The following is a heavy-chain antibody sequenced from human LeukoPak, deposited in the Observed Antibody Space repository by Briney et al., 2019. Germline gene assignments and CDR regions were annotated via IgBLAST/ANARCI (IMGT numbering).Heavy chain of an antibody. J-gene: IGHJ4*02. CDR2: ISGGDGST. CDR1: GFPFSSYA. CDR3: AKVRGSERPKYYFEY. D-gene: IGHD3-10*01. Sequence: GGSLRLSCAASGFPFSSYAMIWVRQAPGKGLEWVSGISGGDGSTYCADSAKGRFTISRDNSKNTLYLQMNSLRAEDTAVYYCAKVRGSERPKYYFEYWGQGTLVTVSS. V-gene: IGHV3-23*01.